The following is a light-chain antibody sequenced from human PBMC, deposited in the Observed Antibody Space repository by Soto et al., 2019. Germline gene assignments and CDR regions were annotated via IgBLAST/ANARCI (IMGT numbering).Light chain of an antibody. Sequence: PGERATLSCRASERVSSSYFAWYQQKAGQAPRLLIYAASRRAAGIPDRFSGGGSGTDFTLTISRLEPEDFAVYDCQQRSNWPPVITFGQGTRLEIK. J-gene: IGKJ5*01. V-gene: IGKV3D-20*02. CDR3: QQRSNWPPVIT. CDR1: ERVSSSY. CDR2: AAS.